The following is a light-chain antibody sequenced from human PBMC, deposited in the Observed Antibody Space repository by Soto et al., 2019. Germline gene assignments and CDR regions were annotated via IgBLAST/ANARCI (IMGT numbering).Light chain of an antibody. J-gene: IGLJ1*01. CDR3: SSYTSSRTYV. V-gene: IGLV2-14*01. CDR2: DVS. Sequence: QSVLTQPASVSGSPGQSITISCTGTSSDVGGYNYVSWYQQHPGKAPKLMLYDVSNRPSGVFNRISGSNSGNTASLTISGLQAEDEADYYCSSYTSSRTYVFGTGTKVTVL. CDR1: SSDVGGYNY.